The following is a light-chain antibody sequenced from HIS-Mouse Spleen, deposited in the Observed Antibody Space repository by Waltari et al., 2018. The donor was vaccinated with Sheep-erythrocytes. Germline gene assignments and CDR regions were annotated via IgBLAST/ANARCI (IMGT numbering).Light chain of an antibody. J-gene: IGLJ1*01. V-gene: IGLV2-11*01. CDR1: SSDVGGCNY. CDR3: CSYAGSYNHV. CDR2: DVS. Sequence: AALTQPRSVSGSPGQSVTISCTGTSSDVGGCNYVSWYQQHPGKAPKLMIYDVSKRPSGVPDRFSGSKSGNTASLTISGLQAEDEADYYCCSYAGSYNHVFATGTKVTVL.